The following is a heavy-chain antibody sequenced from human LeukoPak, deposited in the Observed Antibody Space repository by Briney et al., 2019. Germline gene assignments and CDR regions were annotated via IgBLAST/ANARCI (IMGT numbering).Heavy chain of an antibody. J-gene: IGHJ6*03. V-gene: IGHV4-39*07. CDR2: IYYSGST. Sequence: SETLSLTCTVSGGSISSSSYYWGWIRQPPGKGLEWIGSIYYSGSTYYNPSLKSRVTISVDTSKNQFSLKLSSVTAADTAVYYCARVGYSSGWYENYCYYMDVWGKGTTVTVSS. D-gene: IGHD6-19*01. CDR1: GGSISSSSYY. CDR3: ARVGYSSGWYENYCYYMDV.